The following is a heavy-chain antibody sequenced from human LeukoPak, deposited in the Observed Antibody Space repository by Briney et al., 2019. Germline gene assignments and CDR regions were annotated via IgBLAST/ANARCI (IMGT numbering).Heavy chain of an antibody. Sequence: PSETLSLTCTVSGGSISSSSYYWGWIRQPAGKGLEWIGRIYTSGSTNYNPSLKSRVTISVDTSKNQFSLKLSSVTAADTAVYYCARVKAVLDAFDIWGQGTMVTVSS. V-gene: IGHV4-61*02. CDR2: IYTSGST. J-gene: IGHJ3*02. CDR3: ARVKAVLDAFDI. CDR1: GGSISSSSYY.